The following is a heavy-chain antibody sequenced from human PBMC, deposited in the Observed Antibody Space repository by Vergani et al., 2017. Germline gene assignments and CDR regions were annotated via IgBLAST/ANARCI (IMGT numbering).Heavy chain of an antibody. Sequence: QVQLVQSGAEVKKPGASVKVSCKASGYTFTGYYMHWVRQAPGQGLEWMGWINPNSGGTNYAKKFQGWVTMTRDTSISKAYMELSRLSSDDTAVYYCARALMEYSSPADYWGQGTLVTVSS. J-gene: IGHJ4*02. CDR3: ARALMEYSSPADY. CDR1: GYTFTGYY. V-gene: IGHV1-2*04. D-gene: IGHD5-18*01. CDR2: INPNSGGT.